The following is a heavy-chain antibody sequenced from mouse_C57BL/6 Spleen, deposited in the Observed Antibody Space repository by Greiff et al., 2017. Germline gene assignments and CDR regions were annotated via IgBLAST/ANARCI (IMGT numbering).Heavy chain of an antibody. CDR2: IDPETGGT. CDR1: GYTFTDYE. J-gene: IGHJ2*01. Sequence: QVQLQQSGAELVRPGASVTLSCKASGYTFTDYEMHWVKQTPVHGLEWIGAIDPETGGTAYNQKFKGKAILTADKSSSTAYMELRSLTSEDSAVYYCTAYDYDRGDFDYWGKGTTLTVSS. D-gene: IGHD2-4*01. CDR3: TAYDYDRGDFDY. V-gene: IGHV1-15*01.